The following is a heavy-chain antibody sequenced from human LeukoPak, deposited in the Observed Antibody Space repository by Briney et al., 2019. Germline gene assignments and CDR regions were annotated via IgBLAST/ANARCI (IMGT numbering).Heavy chain of an antibody. J-gene: IGHJ6*03. D-gene: IGHD6-13*01. V-gene: IGHV1-18*01. CDR3: ARVGYSSSWYLADYYYYYMDV. CDR1: GYTFTSYG. CDR2: ISAYNGNT. Sequence: ASVKVSCKASGYTFTSYGISWVRQAPGQGLEWMGWISAYNGNTNYAQKLQGRVTMTADTSTSTAYMELRSLRSDDTAVYYCARVGYSSSWYLADYYYYYMDVWGKGTTVTISS.